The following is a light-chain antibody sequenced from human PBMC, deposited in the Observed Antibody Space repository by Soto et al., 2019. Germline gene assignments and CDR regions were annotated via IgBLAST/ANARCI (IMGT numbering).Light chain of an antibody. V-gene: IGLV2-14*01. CDR2: DVS. CDR1: SSDVGGYNY. J-gene: IGLJ2*01. Sequence: QSALTQPASVSGSPGQSITISCTGTSSDVGGYNYVSWYQQHPGKAPKLMIYDVSNRPSGVSNRFSGSKSGNTASLTISGLQAEDEADYYCRSYSSSSPVVLGGGTKLTL. CDR3: RSYSSSSPVV.